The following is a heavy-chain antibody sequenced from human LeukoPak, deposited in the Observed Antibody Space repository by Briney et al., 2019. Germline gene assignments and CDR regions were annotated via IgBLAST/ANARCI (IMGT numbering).Heavy chain of an antibody. CDR2: IYHSGST. J-gene: IGHJ5*02. CDR1: GGSISSSNW. V-gene: IGHV4-4*02. Sequence: PSETLSLTCVVSGGSISSSNWWSWVRQPPGKGLEWIGEIYHSGSTNYNPSLKSRVTISVDKSKNQFSLKLSSVTAADTAVYYCACWDYYGSGSYAAWGQGTLVTVSS. D-gene: IGHD3-10*01. CDR3: ACWDYYGSGSYAA.